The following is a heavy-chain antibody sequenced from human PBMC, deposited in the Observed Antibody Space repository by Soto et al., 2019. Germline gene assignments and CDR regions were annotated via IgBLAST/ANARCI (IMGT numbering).Heavy chain of an antibody. V-gene: IGHV3-64*04. D-gene: IGHD3-10*01. CDR1: GFTFSIYA. CDR3: ARTDRGVIIDYYYFGMDV. CDR2: ISPNGDST. J-gene: IGHJ6*02. Sequence: PGGSLRLSCSASGFTFSIYAIHWVRQAPGKGLEYVSTISPNGDSTYYADSVKGRFAISRDNSKNTLYLQMSSLRAEDTAVYYCARTDRGVIIDYYYFGMDVWGQGTTVTVSS.